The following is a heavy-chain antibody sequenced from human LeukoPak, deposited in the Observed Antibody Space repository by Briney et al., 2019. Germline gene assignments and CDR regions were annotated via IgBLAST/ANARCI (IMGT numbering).Heavy chain of an antibody. V-gene: IGHV4/OR15-8*01. Sequence: SETLSLTCAVSGASIDSHSWWSWVRQPPGKGLEWIGEIYHSGGANYKPSLKSRVTMSVDTSKNHFSLKMNSMTAADTAVYFCARKPNYPDYWSPGTLVTVSS. CDR2: IYHSGGA. CDR3: ARKPNYPDY. J-gene: IGHJ4*02. CDR1: GASIDSHSW. D-gene: IGHD1-1*01.